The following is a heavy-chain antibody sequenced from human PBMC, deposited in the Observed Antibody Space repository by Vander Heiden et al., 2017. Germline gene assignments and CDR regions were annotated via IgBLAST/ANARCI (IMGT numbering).Heavy chain of an antibody. CDR1: GYTFTNYY. CDR2: INPTGDST. V-gene: IGHV1-46*01. CDR3: ARGGSGYWGYFQH. J-gene: IGHJ1*01. D-gene: IGHD3-22*01. Sequence: QVQLVQSGAEVKKPGASVKVSCRASGYTFTNYYMHWVRQAPGQGLEWMGIINPTGDSTFYAQKFQGRVTMTRDTSTSTVYMELSSLRSEDTAMFYCARGGSGYWGYFQHWGQGTLVTVSS.